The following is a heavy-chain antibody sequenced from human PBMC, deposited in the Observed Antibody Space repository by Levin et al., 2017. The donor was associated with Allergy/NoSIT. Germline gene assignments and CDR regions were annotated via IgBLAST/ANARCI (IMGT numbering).Heavy chain of an antibody. Sequence: SGPTLVKPTQTLTLTCTFSGFSLSTSGVGVGWIRQPPGKALEWLALIYWDDDKRYSPSLKSRLTITKDSSKNQVVLTMTNMDPVDTATYYCAHRSGGSSWRGPYFDYWGQGTLVTVSS. V-gene: IGHV2-5*02. CDR1: GFSLSTSGVG. CDR2: IYWDDDK. CDR3: AHRSGGSSWRGPYFDY. J-gene: IGHJ4*02. D-gene: IGHD6-13*01.